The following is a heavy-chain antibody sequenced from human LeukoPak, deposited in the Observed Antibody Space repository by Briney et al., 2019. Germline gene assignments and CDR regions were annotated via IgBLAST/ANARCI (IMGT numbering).Heavy chain of an antibody. Sequence: PGGSLRLSCAASGFTFSSYAMSWVRQAPGKGLVWVSAISGSGGSTYYADSVKGRFTISRDNSKNTLYLQMNSLRAEDTAVYYCANLFSLTSGYWGQGTLVTVSS. CDR2: ISGSGGST. CDR1: GFTFSSYA. D-gene: IGHD4/OR15-4a*01. V-gene: IGHV3-23*01. CDR3: ANLFSLTSGY. J-gene: IGHJ4*02.